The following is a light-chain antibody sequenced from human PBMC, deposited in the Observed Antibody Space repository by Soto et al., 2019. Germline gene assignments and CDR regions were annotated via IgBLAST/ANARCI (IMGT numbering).Light chain of an antibody. V-gene: IGLV2-8*01. CDR3: SSYAGINNLGV. CDR1: SSDVGGYKY. CDR2: EGN. J-gene: IGLJ1*01. Sequence: QSALTQPPSASGSPGQSVTISCTGTSSDVGGYKYVSWYQQHPGKAPKLMIFEGNKRPSGVPDRFSGSKSGNPASLTVSGLQAEDEADYYCSSYAGINNLGVFGTGTKLTVL.